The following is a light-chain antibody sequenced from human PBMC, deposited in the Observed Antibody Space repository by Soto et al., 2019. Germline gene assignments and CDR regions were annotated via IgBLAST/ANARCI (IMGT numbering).Light chain of an antibody. V-gene: IGKV1-33*01. Sequence: IRMYKSPSSLSAYIGDRVTITCQASQNISNYLNWYQQRPGRAPKLLIYDASNLEAGVPPRFRGSGSGTDFTFTISRLQPEDIATYYCQQYENLHTSDHGRRLEI. CDR1: QNISNY. CDR3: QQYENLHT. J-gene: IGKJ5*01. CDR2: DAS.